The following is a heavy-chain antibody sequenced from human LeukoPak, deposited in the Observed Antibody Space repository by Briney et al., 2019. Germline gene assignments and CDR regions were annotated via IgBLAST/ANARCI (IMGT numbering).Heavy chain of an antibody. Sequence: PGESLRLSCAASGFTFSTYNMNWVRQAPGKGLEWISYINADSSTIQYADSVRGRFTTSRDNAKNSLYLQMNSLRAEDTAAYYCVRDNSRGQSLGVIYWGQGSLVTVSS. CDR2: INADSSTI. V-gene: IGHV3-48*01. D-gene: IGHD3-22*01. J-gene: IGHJ4*02. CDR1: GFTFSTYN. CDR3: VRDNSRGQSLGVIY.